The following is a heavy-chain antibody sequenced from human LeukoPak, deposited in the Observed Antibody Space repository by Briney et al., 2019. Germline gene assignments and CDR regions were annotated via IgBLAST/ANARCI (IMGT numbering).Heavy chain of an antibody. CDR3: AKSQLYGFGSPIDF. J-gene: IGHJ4*03. CDR1: GFTFSSVG. Sequence: GGSLRLSCVASGFTFSSVGMHWVRQAPGKGLGWVGLIWYDGSNKYYGDSVKGRFTISRDNSKNTMYVQMNSRRPEDTAVYYGAKSQLYGFGSPIDFWGKRAQVTVSS. CDR2: IWYDGSNK. D-gene: IGHD3-10*01. V-gene: IGHV3-33*06.